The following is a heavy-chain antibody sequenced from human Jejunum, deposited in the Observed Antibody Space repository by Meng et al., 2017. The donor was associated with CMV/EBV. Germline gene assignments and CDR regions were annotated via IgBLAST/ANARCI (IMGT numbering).Heavy chain of an antibody. D-gene: IGHD4-17*01. V-gene: IGHV4-34*01. CDR2: INHSGST. Sequence: QVQLQQGGSGLLKPSETLHLHCNVYGESFSGYYWTWIRQPPGKGLEWIGEINHSGSTNYNPSLKSRVTILVDTSKRQFSLRLSFVTAADTAVYYCARVGGAQHGDFDFWGQGTLVTVSS. J-gene: IGHJ4*02. CDR3: ARVGGAQHGDFDF. CDR1: GESFSGYY.